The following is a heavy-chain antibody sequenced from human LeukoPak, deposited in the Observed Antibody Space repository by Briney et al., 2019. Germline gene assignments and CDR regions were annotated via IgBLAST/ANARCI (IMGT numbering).Heavy chain of an antibody. CDR2: IYYSGST. V-gene: IGHV4-30-4*01. Sequence: PSETLPLTCTVSGGSISSGDYYWSWIRQPPGKGLEWIGYIYYSGSTYYNPSLKSRVTISVDTSKNQFSLKLSSVTAADTAVYYCARLLRWSSAEYFQHWGQGTLVTVSS. CDR1: GGSISSGDYY. J-gene: IGHJ1*01. D-gene: IGHD4-23*01. CDR3: ARLLRWSSAEYFQH.